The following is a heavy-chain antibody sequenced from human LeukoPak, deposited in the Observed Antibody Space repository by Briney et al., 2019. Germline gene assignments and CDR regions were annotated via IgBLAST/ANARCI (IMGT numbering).Heavy chain of an antibody. J-gene: IGHJ4*02. V-gene: IGHV3-30*02. CDR2: IRYDGSNR. CDR1: GFTFSRYG. D-gene: IGHD3-10*01. Sequence: PGGSLRLSCAASGFTFSRYGMHWVRQAPGKGPEWVAFIRYDGSNRYYAGSVKGRFTISRDNSENTLYLQIHSLRAEDTAVYYCAKDSAAPISITMVRGRWYFDYWGQGTLVTVSS. CDR3: AKDSAAPISITMVRGRWYFDY.